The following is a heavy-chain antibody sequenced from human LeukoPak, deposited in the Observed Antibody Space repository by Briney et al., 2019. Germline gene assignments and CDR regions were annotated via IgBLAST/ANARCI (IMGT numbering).Heavy chain of an antibody. V-gene: IGHV4-4*02. J-gene: IGHJ4*02. CDR2: IYHSGTT. CDR1: GGSISSSNW. D-gene: IGHD4-17*01. CDR3: ATYFYGDYGSSHYFDY. Sequence: SETLSLTCAVSGGSISSSNWYSWARQPPGKGLEWFGEIYHSGTTNYKPSLKSRVTMSVDKSKNQFSLELSSVTAADTAVYYCATYFYGDYGSSHYFDYWGQGILVTVSS.